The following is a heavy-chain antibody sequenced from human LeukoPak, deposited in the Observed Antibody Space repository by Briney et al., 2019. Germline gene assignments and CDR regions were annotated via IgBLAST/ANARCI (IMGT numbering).Heavy chain of an antibody. Sequence: GGSLRLSCAASGFTVSSNYMTWVRQAPGKGLEWVSVLYSGGTTYYADSVKGRFTISRDSSKNTLYLQMNSLTAEDTALYYCAKATDGYNPFDYWGQGTLVTVSS. CDR1: GFTVSSNY. CDR3: AKATDGYNPFDY. V-gene: IGHV3-53*01. CDR2: LYSGGTT. J-gene: IGHJ4*02. D-gene: IGHD5-24*01.